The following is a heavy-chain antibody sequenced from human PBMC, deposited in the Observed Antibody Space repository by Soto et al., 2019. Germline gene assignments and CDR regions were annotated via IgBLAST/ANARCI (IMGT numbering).Heavy chain of an antibody. Sequence: QITLKESGPTLVKPTQTLTLTCTFSGFSLSTSGVGVGWIRQPPGKALEWLALIYWDDDKRYSPSLKSRLTITKDTSKNQVVLTMTYMDPEDTATYYCAHYGDYRTAFDIWGQGTMVTVSS. V-gene: IGHV2-5*02. CDR3: AHYGDYRTAFDI. CDR1: GFSLSTSGVG. D-gene: IGHD4-17*01. J-gene: IGHJ3*02. CDR2: IYWDDDK.